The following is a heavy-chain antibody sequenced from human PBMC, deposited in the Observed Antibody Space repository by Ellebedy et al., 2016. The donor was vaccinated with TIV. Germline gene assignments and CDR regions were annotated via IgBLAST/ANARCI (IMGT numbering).Heavy chain of an antibody. J-gene: IGHJ6*02. CDR1: GLTFSSHA. CDR3: VRGSRTVGGIYYYTGMDV. V-gene: IGHV3-23*01. D-gene: IGHD3-10*01. CDR2: ITESGGNT. Sequence: GESLKISCAASGLTFSSHAMSWVRQAPGKGLEWVSSITESGGNTYYADSVKGRFTISRENAKNSLYLQMNSLTAEDTAVYYCVRGSRTVGGIYYYTGMDVWGQGTTVTVSS.